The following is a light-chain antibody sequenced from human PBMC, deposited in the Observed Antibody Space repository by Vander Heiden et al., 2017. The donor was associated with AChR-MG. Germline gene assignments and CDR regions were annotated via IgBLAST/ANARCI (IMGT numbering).Light chain of an antibody. V-gene: IGKV1-27*01. CDR2: AAS. Sequence: DIQMTQSPSSLSASVGASVTLTCRASQGISNYLAWYQQKPGKVPKLLIYAASTLQSGVPSRFSGSGSGTDFTLTISSLQSEDVATYYCQKYNSAPRTFGQGTKVEIK. CDR1: QGISNY. CDR3: QKYNSAPRT. J-gene: IGKJ1*01.